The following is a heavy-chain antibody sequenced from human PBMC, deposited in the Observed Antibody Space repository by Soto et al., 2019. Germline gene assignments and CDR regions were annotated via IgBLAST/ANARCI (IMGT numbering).Heavy chain of an antibody. CDR3: VRSQGGLLSDPFDH. J-gene: IGHJ4*02. CDR2: ISGTGNTI. D-gene: IGHD3-10*01. V-gene: IGHV3-11*01. CDR1: GFTFHHYY. Sequence: QVQLVESGGGLARPGGSLRPSCAASGFTFHHYYMSWIRQAPGKGLEWVSYISGTGNTIYNADSVKGRFTISRDNAEDSLFLQMDSLRADDTAVYYCVRSQGGLLSDPFDHWGQGTLVTVSS.